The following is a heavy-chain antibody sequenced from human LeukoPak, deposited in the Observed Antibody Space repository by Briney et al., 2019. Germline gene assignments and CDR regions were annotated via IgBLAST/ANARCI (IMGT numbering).Heavy chain of an antibody. CDR1: GYTFTSSE. V-gene: IGHV1-8*01. J-gene: IGHJ4*02. D-gene: IGHD3-22*01. Sequence: ASVKVSCKASGYTFTSSEINWMRQATGQGLEWMGWMNPNSGNIGYAQKFQGRVTMTTDTSTSTAYMELRSLKSDDTAMYYCAKCYFYESSGYLTDWGQGTLVTVSS. CDR2: MNPNSGNI. CDR3: AKCYFYESSGYLTD.